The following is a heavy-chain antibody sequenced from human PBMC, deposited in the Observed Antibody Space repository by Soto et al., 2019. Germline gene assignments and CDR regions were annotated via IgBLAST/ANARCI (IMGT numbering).Heavy chain of an antibody. J-gene: IGHJ4*02. CDR3: ATSLVTSRTRVDY. Sequence: QVQPQESGPGLVKPSQTLSLTCTVSGGSIYTGGFYWSWIRQLPGKGLEWLGYIYYTGSTQYTPSLKSRLTISTDTSDNQFSLRLTSVTAADTAVYYCATSLVTSRTRVDYWGQGTLVTVSS. CDR2: IYYTGST. V-gene: IGHV4-31*03. D-gene: IGHD1-26*01. CDR1: GGSIYTGGFY.